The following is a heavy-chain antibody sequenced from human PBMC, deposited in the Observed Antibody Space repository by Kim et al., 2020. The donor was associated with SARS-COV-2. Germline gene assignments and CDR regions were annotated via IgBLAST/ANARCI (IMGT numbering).Heavy chain of an antibody. CDR3: GRQSAFGAVDY. V-gene: IGHV3-21*01. CDR1: GFSFSDYF. D-gene: IGHD3-16*01. J-gene: IGHJ4*02. CDR2: IGTSASYI. Sequence: GGSLRLSCAASGFSFSDYFMNWFRQAPGKGLEWVSFIGTSASYIHYRDSVKGRFTISRDNAKDSLFLQLSSLREEDTAVYYCGRQSAFGAVDYWGQGTLVTASS.